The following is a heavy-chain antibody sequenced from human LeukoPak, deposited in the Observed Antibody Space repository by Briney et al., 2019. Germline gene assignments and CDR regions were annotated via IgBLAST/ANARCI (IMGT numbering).Heavy chain of an antibody. Sequence: PGGSLRLSCTASGFTFSRKGMSWVRQAPGKGLEWVSGMSGSGDRTYYADSVKGRFTISRDNSKNTLYLQMNSLRAEDTAVYYCARDPSSGSYGNNYYYYMDVWGKGTTVTISS. J-gene: IGHJ6*03. CDR1: GFTFSRKG. V-gene: IGHV3-23*01. CDR3: ARDPSSGSYGNNYYYYMDV. CDR2: MSGSGDRT. D-gene: IGHD5-12*01.